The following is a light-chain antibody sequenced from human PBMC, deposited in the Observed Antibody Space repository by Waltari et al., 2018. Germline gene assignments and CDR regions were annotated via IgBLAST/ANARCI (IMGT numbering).Light chain of an antibody. CDR1: RSDVGGYNY. Sequence: QSALTQPASVSGSPGQSITISCPGTRSDVGGYNYVSWYHHHPGKAPKLMIYEVSNRPSGVSNRFSGSKSGNTASLTISGLQAEDEADYYCSSYTSSSTLVFGGGTKLTVL. J-gene: IGLJ3*02. V-gene: IGLV2-14*01. CDR2: EVS. CDR3: SSYTSSSTLV.